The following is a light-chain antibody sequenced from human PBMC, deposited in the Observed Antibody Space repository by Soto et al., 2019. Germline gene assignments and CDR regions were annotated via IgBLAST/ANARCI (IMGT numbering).Light chain of an antibody. CDR2: VAS. CDR1: SSDVGDYKF. CDR3: SSYAGNNNVV. V-gene: IGLV2-8*01. J-gene: IGLJ2*01. Sequence: QSVLXQPPSASGSPGQSVTISCTGTSSDVGDYKFVSWYQQHPGKAPKLLIYVASRRPSGVPDRFSGSKSGNTASLTVSGLQAEDEADYYCSSYAGNNNVVFGGGTKVTVL.